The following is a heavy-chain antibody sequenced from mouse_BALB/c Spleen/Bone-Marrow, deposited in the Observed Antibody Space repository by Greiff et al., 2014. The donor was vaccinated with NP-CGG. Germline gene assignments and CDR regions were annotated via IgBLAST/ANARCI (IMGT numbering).Heavy chain of an antibody. V-gene: IGHV1-7*01. J-gene: IGHJ3*01. CDR2: INPSTGYT. Sequence: QVQLQQSGAELAKPGASVKMSCKASGYTFTSYWMHWVKQRPGQGLEWIGYINPSTGYTEYNQKFKDKATLTADKSSSTACMQRSSLTSEASAVFYWEGSATMIFAYWGQGTLVTVSA. D-gene: IGHD2-4*01. CDR1: GYTFTSYW. CDR3: EGSATMIFAY.